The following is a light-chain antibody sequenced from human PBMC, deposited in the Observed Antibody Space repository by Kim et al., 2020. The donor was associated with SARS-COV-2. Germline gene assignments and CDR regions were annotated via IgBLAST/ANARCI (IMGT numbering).Light chain of an antibody. CDR2: DVS. Sequence: QSALTQPASVSGSSGQSITISCTGTSSDVGGFNYVSWYQQHPGKAPKLMIYDVSNRPSGVSNRFSGSKSGNTASLTISGLQAEDEADYYCSSYTRSSTYVFGSGTKVTVL. V-gene: IGLV2-14*03. J-gene: IGLJ1*01. CDR1: SSDVGGFNY. CDR3: SSYTRSSTYV.